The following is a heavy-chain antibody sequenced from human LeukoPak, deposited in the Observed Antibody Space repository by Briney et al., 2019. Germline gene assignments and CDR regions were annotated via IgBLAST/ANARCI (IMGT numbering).Heavy chain of an antibody. J-gene: IGHJ4*02. CDR3: AKGGGRVTGFDY. V-gene: IGHV3-23*01. D-gene: IGHD2-21*02. CDR2: ISGSGGST. Sequence: PGGSLRLSCAASGFTFSSYAMSWVRQAPGKGLEWVSAISGSGGSTYYADSVKGQFTISRDNSKNTLYLQMNSLRAEDTAVYYCAKGGGRVTGFDYWGQGTLVTVSS. CDR1: GFTFSSYA.